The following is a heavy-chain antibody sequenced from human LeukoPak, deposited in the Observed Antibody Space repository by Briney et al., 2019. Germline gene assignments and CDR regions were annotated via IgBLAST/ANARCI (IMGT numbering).Heavy chain of an antibody. CDR1: GFTFSSYE. CDR2: ITSGGSTI. V-gene: IGHV3-48*03. Sequence: GGSLRLSCAASGFTFSSYEMNWVRQAPGKGLEWLSYITSGGSTIYYADSVKGRFTISGDNAKNSLYLQMNSLRAGDTAVYYCARSSCFDYWGRGTLVAVSS. J-gene: IGHJ4*02. CDR3: ARSSCFDY. D-gene: IGHD1-26*01.